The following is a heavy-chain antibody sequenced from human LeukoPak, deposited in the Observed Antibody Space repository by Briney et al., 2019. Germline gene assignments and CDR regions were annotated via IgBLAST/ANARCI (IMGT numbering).Heavy chain of an antibody. V-gene: IGHV3-48*03. CDR2: ISSSGSTM. D-gene: IGHD3-10*02. CDR3: ARDRIVRGVITTDY. CDR1: GFTFSSYE. J-gene: IGHJ4*02. Sequence: TGGSLRLSCAASGFTFSSYEMNWVRQAPGKGLEWVSYISSSGSTMYYSDSVKGRFTISRDNTKNSLYLQMNSLRAEDTAFYYCARDRIVRGVITTDYWGQGTLVTVSS.